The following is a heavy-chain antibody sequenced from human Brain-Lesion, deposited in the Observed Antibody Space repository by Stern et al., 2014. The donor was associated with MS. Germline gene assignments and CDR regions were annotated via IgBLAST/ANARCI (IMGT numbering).Heavy chain of an antibody. CDR1: GGSISSSSYY. J-gene: IGHJ4*02. CDR3: AKLWLGELPESPFDY. D-gene: IGHD3-10*01. Sequence: VQLVESGPGLVKPSETLSLTCTVSGGSISSSSYYWGWIRQPPGKGLGWIGSIYYLGSTSYNPSLKSRVTISMDTSKTQFSLRLSSVTAADTAVYFCAKLWLGELPESPFDYWGQGTLVTVSS. V-gene: IGHV4-39*01. CDR2: IYYLGST.